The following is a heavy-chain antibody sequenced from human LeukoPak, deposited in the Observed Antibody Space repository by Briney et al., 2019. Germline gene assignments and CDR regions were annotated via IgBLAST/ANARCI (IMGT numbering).Heavy chain of an antibody. D-gene: IGHD6-13*01. V-gene: IGHV3-23*01. J-gene: IGHJ6*02. CDR1: GFTFSSYA. CDR3: AKVGSWYDYYYYGMDV. CDR2: ISGSGGST. Sequence: GRSLRLSCAASGFTFSSYAMSWVRQAPGKGLEWVSAISGSGGSTYYADSVKGRFTISRDNSKNTLYLQMNSLRAEDTAVYYCAKVGSWYDYYYYGMDVWGQGTTVTVSS.